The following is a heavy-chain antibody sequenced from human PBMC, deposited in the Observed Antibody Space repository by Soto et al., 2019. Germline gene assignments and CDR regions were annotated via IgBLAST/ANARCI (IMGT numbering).Heavy chain of an antibody. V-gene: IGHV1-18*01. Sequence: ASVKLSCKASGYTLTSYGSIWLRQAPRQGLEWMGWISAYNGNTNYVQKLQGRVTMTTDTSTSTAYMELRSLRSDDTAVYYCARDWNYYDSSGYPTDAFDIWGQGTMVTVSS. J-gene: IGHJ3*02. CDR1: GYTLTSYG. CDR2: ISAYNGNT. D-gene: IGHD3-22*01. CDR3: ARDWNYYDSSGYPTDAFDI.